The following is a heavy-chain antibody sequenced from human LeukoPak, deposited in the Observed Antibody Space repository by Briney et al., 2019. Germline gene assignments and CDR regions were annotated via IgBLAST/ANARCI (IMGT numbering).Heavy chain of an antibody. CDR1: GYTFTGYY. D-gene: IGHD3-22*01. V-gene: IGHV1-18*04. CDR3: ARDLGSNFYYALDY. CDR2: ISGYNGNT. J-gene: IGHJ4*02. Sequence: GASVKVSCKASGYTFTGYYMHWVRQAPGQGLEWMGWISGYNGNTNYEQKVQGRVTMTTDTSTNTAYMELRSLRPDDTAVYYCARDLGSNFYYALDYWGQGTLVTVSS.